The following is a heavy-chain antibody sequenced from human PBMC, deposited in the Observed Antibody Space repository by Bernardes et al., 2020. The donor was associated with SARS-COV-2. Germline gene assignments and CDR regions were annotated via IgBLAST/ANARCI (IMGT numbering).Heavy chain of an antibody. Sequence: ASVKVSCKASGYTFTSYGISWVRQAPGQGLEWMGWISASNGNTTYAQKLQGRVTMTTDTSTSTAYMELRSLRSDDTAVYYCALHRGYCSGGSCQFDYWGQGTLVTVSP. CDR3: ALHRGYCSGGSCQFDY. D-gene: IGHD2-15*01. CDR2: ISASNGNT. J-gene: IGHJ4*02. V-gene: IGHV1-18*01. CDR1: GYTFTSYG.